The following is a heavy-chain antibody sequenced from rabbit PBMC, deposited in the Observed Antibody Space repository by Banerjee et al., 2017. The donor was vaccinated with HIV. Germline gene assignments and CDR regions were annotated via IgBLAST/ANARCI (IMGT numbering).Heavy chain of an antibody. J-gene: IGHJ4*01. V-gene: IGHV1S45*01. D-gene: IGHD1-1*01. CDR1: GIDFSSYG. CDR2: IYGGSSGST. CDR3: ARDPNSSGDYSFLNL. Sequence: QQQLVESGGGLVKPGASLKLSCKASGIDFSSYGISWVRQAPGKGLEWIACIYGGSSGSTYYASGAKGRFTISKASSTTLTLQMTSLTAADTATYFCARDPNSSGDYSFLNLWGPGTLVTVS.